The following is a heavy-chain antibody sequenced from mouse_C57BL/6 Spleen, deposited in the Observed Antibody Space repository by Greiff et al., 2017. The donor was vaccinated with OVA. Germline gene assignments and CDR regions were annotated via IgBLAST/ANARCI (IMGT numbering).Heavy chain of an antibody. CDR3: ARDYGSLYWYIDD. D-gene: IGHD1-1*01. Sequence: QVHVKQPGAKLVMPGASVKLSCKASGYTFTSYWMHWVKQRPGQGLEWIGEIDPSDSYTNYNQKFKGKSTLSVDKSSSTAYMQFRILTSEDSAVYYCARDYGSLYWYIDDWGTGTTVTVSS. CDR1: GYTFTSYW. J-gene: IGHJ1*03. V-gene: IGHV1-69*01. CDR2: IDPSDSYT.